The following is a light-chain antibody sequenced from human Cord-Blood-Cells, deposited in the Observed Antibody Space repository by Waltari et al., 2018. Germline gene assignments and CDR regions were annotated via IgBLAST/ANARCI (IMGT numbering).Light chain of an antibody. CDR2: EVS. CDR1: SSHVGGYNH. Sequence: SALPQPPSASESPGQSVTISCTGTSSHVGGYNHLSWYQQHPGKAPKLMIYEVSKRPSGVPDRFSGSKSGNTASLTVSGLQAEDEADYYCSSYAGSNNLVFGGGTKLTVL. V-gene: IGLV2-8*01. J-gene: IGLJ3*02. CDR3: SSYAGSNNLV.